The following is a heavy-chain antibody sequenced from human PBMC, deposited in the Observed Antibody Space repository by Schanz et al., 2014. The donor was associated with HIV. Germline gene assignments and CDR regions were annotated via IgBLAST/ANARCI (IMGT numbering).Heavy chain of an antibody. Sequence: EVQLVESGGGLVKPGGSLRLSCVASGFVFRDFAMAWVRQAPGKGLEWVSAVTNSGSYVNYADSVKGRFNMSRDNSKNTLSLQMDSLRVDDTAIYYCAKRSGRSFGYFDSWGQGLLVTVSS. CDR2: VTNSGSYV. CDR3: AKRSGRSFGYFDS. J-gene: IGHJ4*02. V-gene: IGHV3-23*04. CDR1: GFVFRDFA. D-gene: IGHD2-15*01.